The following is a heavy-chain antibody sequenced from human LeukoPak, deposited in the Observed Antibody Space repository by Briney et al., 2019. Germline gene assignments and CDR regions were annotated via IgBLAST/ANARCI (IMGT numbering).Heavy chain of an antibody. D-gene: IGHD3-22*01. Sequence: GGSLRLSCAASGFTFSSYSMNWVRQAPGKGLEWVSSISSSSSYIYYADSVKGRFTISRDNAKNSLYLQMNSLRAEDTAVYYCARGEYYDSSGYYRGKNAFDIWGQGTMVTVSS. CDR2: ISSSSSYI. CDR1: GFTFSSYS. V-gene: IGHV3-21*01. CDR3: ARGEYYDSSGYYRGKNAFDI. J-gene: IGHJ3*02.